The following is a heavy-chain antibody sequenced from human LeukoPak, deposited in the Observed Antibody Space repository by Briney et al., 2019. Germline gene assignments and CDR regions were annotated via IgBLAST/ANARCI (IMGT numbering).Heavy chain of an antibody. V-gene: IGHV3-48*02. CDR3: ARDYYGMDV. Sequence: GGSLRLFCAASGFIFRRRTMNWVRQGPGKGLEWVSYISSTSGTIYYADSVKGRFTISRDNAKNSLYLQMNSLRDEDTAVYYCARDYYGMDVWGQGTTVTVSS. J-gene: IGHJ6*02. CDR1: GFIFRRRT. CDR2: ISSTSGTI.